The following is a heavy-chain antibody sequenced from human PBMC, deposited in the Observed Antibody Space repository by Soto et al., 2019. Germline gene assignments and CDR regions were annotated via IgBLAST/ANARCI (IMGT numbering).Heavy chain of an antibody. CDR1: RVAFECYS. Sequence: VKVCSEACRVAFECYSSSSVQHSPRQGLEWMGGIIPIFGTANYAQKFQGRVTITADESTSTAYMELSSLRSEDTAVYYCGIANRASMVTCSGTDVWRQGTTVTVSS. CDR2: IIPIFGTA. V-gene: IGHV1-69*13. J-gene: IGHJ6*01. D-gene: IGHD5-18*01. CDR3: GIANRASMVTCSGTDV.